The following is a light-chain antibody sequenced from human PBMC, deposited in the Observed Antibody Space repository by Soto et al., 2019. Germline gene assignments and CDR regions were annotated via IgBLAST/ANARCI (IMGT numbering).Light chain of an antibody. J-gene: IGLJ1*01. V-gene: IGLV1-40*01. CDR1: SSNIGAGYD. CDR2: GNS. Sequence: QSVLTQPPSVSGAPGQRVTISCTGSSSNIGAGYDVHWYQQLPGTAPKLLIYGNSNRPSGVPDRFSGSKSGTSASLAITGLQFEDGAYFYRQPYDSRLIFYVFGTGTKLTVL. CDR3: QPYDSRLIFYV.